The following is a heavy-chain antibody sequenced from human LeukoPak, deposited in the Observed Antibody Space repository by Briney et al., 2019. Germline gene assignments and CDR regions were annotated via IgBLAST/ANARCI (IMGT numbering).Heavy chain of an antibody. D-gene: IGHD2-21*01. CDR1: GYTFTGYY. V-gene: IGHV1-2*02. Sequence: ASVKVSCKASGYTFTGYYMHWVRQAPGQGLGWMGWINPNSGGTNYAQKFQGRVTMTRDTSISTAYMELSRLRSDDTAVYYCARVIPPLYYYGMDVWGQGTTVTVSS. J-gene: IGHJ6*02. CDR2: INPNSGGT. CDR3: ARVIPPLYYYGMDV.